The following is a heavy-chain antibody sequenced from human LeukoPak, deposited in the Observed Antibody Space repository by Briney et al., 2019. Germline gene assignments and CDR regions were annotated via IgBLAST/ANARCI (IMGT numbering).Heavy chain of an antibody. CDR3: ARDPSVIAAAPYYLDY. CDR1: GFTFSSYS. J-gene: IGHJ4*02. V-gene: IGHV3-21*01. Sequence: PGGSLRLSCAASGFTFSSYSMNWVRQAPGKGLEWVSSISSSSSYIYYADSVKGRFTISRDNAKNSLYLQMNSLRAEDTAVYYCARDPSVIAAAPYYLDYWGQGTLVTVSS. CDR2: ISSSSSYI. D-gene: IGHD6-13*01.